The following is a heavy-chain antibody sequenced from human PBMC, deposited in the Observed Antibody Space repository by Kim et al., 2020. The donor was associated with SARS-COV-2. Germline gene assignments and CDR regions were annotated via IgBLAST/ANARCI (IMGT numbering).Heavy chain of an antibody. CDR2: IYHSGST. D-gene: IGHD1-1*01. V-gene: IGHV4-4*02. J-gene: IGHJ3*02. CDR3: ARGGRRWRQLRNRDAFDI. Sequence: SETLSLTCAVSGGSISSSNWWSWVRQPPGKGLEWIGEIYHSGSTNYNPSLKSRVTISVDKSKNQFSLKLSSGTAADTAVYYCARGGRRWRQLRNRDAFDIWGPGTMVTVAS. CDR1: GGSISSSNW.